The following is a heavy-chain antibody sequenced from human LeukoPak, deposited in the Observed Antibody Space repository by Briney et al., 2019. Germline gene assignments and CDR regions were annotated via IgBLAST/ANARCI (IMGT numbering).Heavy chain of an antibody. CDR2: INPHSGAT. V-gene: IGHV1-2*02. J-gene: IGHJ5*02. CDR3: SRDLLMYYSGSGEST. Sequence: ASVKVSCKASGYTFTGYYIHWVRQAPGQGPEWMGWINPHSGATNYAQNFQGRVTMTRDTSISTACMELSSLTSDDTAMYYCSRDLLMYYSGSGESTWGQGTQVTVSS. D-gene: IGHD3-10*01. CDR1: GYTFTGYY.